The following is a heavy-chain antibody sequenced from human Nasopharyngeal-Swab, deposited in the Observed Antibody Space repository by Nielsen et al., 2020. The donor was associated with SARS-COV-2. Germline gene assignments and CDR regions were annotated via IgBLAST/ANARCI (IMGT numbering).Heavy chain of an antibody. CDR2: IYYSGST. CDR1: GGSISSGDYY. V-gene: IGHV4-61*08. D-gene: IGHD3-3*01. J-gene: IGHJ4*02. CDR3: ARAGEDYDFWSGYPLYFDY. Sequence: GSLRLSCTVSGGSISSGDYYWSWIRQPPGKGLEWIGYIYYSGSTNYNPSLKSRVTISVDTSKHQFSLKLSSVTAADTAVYYCARAGEDYDFWSGYPLYFDYWGQGTLVTVSS.